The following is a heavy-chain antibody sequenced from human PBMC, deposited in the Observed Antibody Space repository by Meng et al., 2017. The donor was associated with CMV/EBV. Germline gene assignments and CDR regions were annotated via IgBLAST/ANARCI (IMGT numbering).Heavy chain of an antibody. CDR2: IYPGDSDT. D-gene: IGHD5-24*01. J-gene: IGHJ6*02. CDR1: GYSFTSYW. Sequence: GESLKISCKGSGYSFTSYWIGWVRQTPGKGLEWMGIIYPGDSDTRYSPSFQGQVTISADKSISTAYLQWSSLKASDTAMYYCARHVVKDGYYYYYGMDVWGQGTTVTVSS. CDR3: ARHVVKDGYYYYYGMDV. V-gene: IGHV5-51*01.